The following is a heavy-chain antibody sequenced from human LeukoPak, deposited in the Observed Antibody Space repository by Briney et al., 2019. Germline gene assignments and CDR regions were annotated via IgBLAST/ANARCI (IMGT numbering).Heavy chain of an antibody. Sequence: PGGSLRLSCAASGFTFSDYGMSWVRQAPGKGQEWVSVIYSGGSTYYADSVKGRFTISRDNSKNTLYLQMNSLRAEDTAVYYCARYSRGYSSAPLDYWGQGTLVTVSS. J-gene: IGHJ4*02. CDR1: GFTFSDYG. CDR2: IYSGGST. CDR3: ARYSRGYSSAPLDY. D-gene: IGHD5-18*01. V-gene: IGHV3-53*01.